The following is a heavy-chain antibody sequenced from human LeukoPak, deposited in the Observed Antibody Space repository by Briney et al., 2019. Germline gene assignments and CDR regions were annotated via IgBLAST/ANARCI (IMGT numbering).Heavy chain of an antibody. J-gene: IGHJ4*02. CDR2: INHSGST. V-gene: IGHV4-34*01. Sequence: PSETLSLTCAVYGGSFSGYYWSWIRQPPGKGLEWIGEINHSGSTNYNPSLKSRVTISVDTSKNQFSLKLSSVTAADTAVYYCARRRSYRPVDYWGQGTLVTVSS. D-gene: IGHD1-26*01. CDR3: ARRRSYRPVDY. CDR1: GGSFSGYY.